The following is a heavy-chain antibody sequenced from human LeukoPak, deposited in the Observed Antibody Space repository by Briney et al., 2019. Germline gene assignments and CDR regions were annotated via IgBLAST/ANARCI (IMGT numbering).Heavy chain of an antibody. D-gene: IGHD2-15*01. V-gene: IGHV5-51*01. CDR1: GYSFTSYW. Sequence: GESLKISCKGSGYSFTSYWIGWVRQMPGKGLEWMGIIYPGDSDTRYSPSFQGQVTISADKSISTAYLQWSSLKASDTAMYYCARASYALGYCSGGSCYDYWGQGTLVTVSS. CDR3: ARASYALGYCSGGSCYDY. J-gene: IGHJ4*02. CDR2: IYPGDSDT.